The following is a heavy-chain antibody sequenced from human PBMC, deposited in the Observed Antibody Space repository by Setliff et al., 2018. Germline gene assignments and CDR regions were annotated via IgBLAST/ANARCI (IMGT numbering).Heavy chain of an antibody. CDR3: ARSYYYDSSKDEKLDY. Sequence: ASVKVSCKASGYTFTSYGISWVRQAPGQGLEWMGWMNPNSDNTGYAQKFQGRVTMTRNTSISTAYMELSSLRSEDTAVYYCARSYYYDSSKDEKLDYWGQGTLVTVSS. CDR2: MNPNSDNT. V-gene: IGHV1-8*02. D-gene: IGHD3-22*01. CDR1: GYTFTSYG. J-gene: IGHJ4*02.